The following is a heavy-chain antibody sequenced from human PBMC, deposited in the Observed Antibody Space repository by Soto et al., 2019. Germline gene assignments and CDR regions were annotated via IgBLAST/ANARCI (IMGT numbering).Heavy chain of an antibody. V-gene: IGHV3-21*06. CDR3: ARESEDLTSNFDY. CDR2: ISSTTNYI. CDR1: GFTFTRYS. Sequence: PGGSLRLSCAASGFTFTRYSMNWVRQAPGKGLEWVSSISSTTNYIYYGDSMKGRFTISRDNAKNSLYLEMNSLRAEDTAVYYCARESEDLTSNFDYWGQGTLVTISS. J-gene: IGHJ4*02.